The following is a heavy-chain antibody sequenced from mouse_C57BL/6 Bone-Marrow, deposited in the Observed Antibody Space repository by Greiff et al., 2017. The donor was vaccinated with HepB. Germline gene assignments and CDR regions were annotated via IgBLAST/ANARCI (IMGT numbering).Heavy chain of an antibody. CDR1: GYTFTDYY. D-gene: IGHD1-1*01. J-gene: IGHJ2*01. Sequence: VKLQESGAELVKPGASVKISCKASGYTFTDYYINWVKQRPGQGLEWIGKIGPGSGSTYYNEKFKGKATLTADKSSSTAYMQLSSLTSEDSAVYFCARREFYYYGSRGYFDYWGQGTTLTVSS. V-gene: IGHV1-77*01. CDR3: ARREFYYYGSRGYFDY. CDR2: IGPGSGST.